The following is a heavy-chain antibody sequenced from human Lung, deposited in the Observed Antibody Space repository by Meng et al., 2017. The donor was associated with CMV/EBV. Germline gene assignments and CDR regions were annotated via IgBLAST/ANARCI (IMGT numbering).Heavy chain of an antibody. Sequence: VGLRQPGPALVNPSETLSLTCAVSGASITNHNWWAWVRQPPGKGLEWIGEIPHRGSSAYNPSLKSRVSMSIDKSKNQFSLKQTSVTAADTAVYHCLRRSGGSVWGQGTLDTVSS. CDR1: GASITNHNW. D-gene: IGHD3-10*01. CDR2: IPHRGSS. CDR3: LRRSGGSV. V-gene: IGHV4-4*02. J-gene: IGHJ1*01.